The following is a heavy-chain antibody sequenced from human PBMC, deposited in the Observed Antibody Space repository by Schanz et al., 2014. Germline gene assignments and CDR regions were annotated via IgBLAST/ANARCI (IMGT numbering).Heavy chain of an antibody. Sequence: QVQLVQSGSELTRPGASVKVSCKASGYNFTTYTMNWVRQAPGQGLEWMGWINTNTGNPTYAQGFTGRFVFSLDTSVSTAYLQISFLKADATAVFFCARGEANWGQYWGQGTLVTVSS. CDR1: GYNFTTYT. D-gene: IGHD7-27*01. CDR2: INTNTGNP. J-gene: IGHJ4*02. CDR3: ARGEANWGQY. V-gene: IGHV7-4-1*02.